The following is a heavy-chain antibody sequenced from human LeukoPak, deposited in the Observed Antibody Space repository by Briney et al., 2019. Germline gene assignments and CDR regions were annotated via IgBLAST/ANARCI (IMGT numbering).Heavy chain of an antibody. D-gene: IGHD3-22*01. CDR1: GGSISSSSYY. J-gene: IGHJ4*02. CDR2: IYYSGST. V-gene: IGHV4-39*07. CDR3: ARVASPYYYDSSGYLGYYFDY. Sequence: PSETLSLTGTVSGGSISSSSYYWGWIHQPPGKGLEWIGSIYYSGSTYYNPSLKSRVTISVDTSKNQFSLKLSSVTAADTAVYYCARVASPYYYDSSGYLGYYFDYWGQGTLVTVSS.